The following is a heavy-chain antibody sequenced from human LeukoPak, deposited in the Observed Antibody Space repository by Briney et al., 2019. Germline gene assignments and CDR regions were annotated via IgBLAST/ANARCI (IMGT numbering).Heavy chain of an antibody. CDR1: GYTFTGYY. V-gene: IGHV1-2*02. D-gene: IGHD6-13*01. Sequence: GASVKVSCKASGYTFTGYYMHWVRQAPGQGLEWMGWINPNSGGTNYAQKFQGRVTMTRDTSISTAYMELSRLRSDDTAVYYCARGGPYSSSWYNWFDPWGQGTLVTVSS. J-gene: IGHJ5*02. CDR3: ARGGPYSSSWYNWFDP. CDR2: INPNSGGT.